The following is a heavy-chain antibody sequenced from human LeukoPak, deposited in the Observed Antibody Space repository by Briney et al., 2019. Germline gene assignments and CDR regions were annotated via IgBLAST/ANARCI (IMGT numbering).Heavy chain of an antibody. CDR1: GGSIGSSAYS. V-gene: IGHV4-39*01. J-gene: IGHJ4*02. CDR3: ARQGYADFSSRPFDY. Sequence: SETLSLTCTVSGGSIGSSAYSWGWIRQPPGKGLEWIGSVYYSGNTYYNPSLKSRVTISVDTSKNQFSLKLRSVTAADTAMYYCARQGYADFSSRPFDYWGQGTLVTVSS. D-gene: IGHD4-17*01. CDR2: VYYSGNT.